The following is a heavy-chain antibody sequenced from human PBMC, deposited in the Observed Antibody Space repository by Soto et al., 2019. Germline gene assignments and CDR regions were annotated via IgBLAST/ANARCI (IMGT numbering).Heavy chain of an antibody. V-gene: IGHV4-4*02. CDR2: IYHSGST. Sequence: SETLSLTCAVSGGAIISSNCLILFRHPPGKVLEWIGEIYHSGSTNYNPSLKSRVTISVDKSKNQFSLKLSSVTAADTAVYYCASASLRRITIFGVVMTDYYYYGMDVWGQGTTVTVSS. CDR1: GGAIISSNC. CDR3: ASASLRRITIFGVVMTDYYYYGMDV. J-gene: IGHJ6*02. D-gene: IGHD3-3*01.